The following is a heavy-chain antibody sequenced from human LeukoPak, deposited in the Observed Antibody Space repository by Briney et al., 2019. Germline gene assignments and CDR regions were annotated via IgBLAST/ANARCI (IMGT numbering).Heavy chain of an antibody. J-gene: IGHJ3*02. CDR3: AKVRTLVVRGVGAFDI. CDR2: IKSKTFGGTT. Sequence: GGSLRLSCAASGFTFSNAWMSWVRQAPGKGLEWVGRIKSKTFGGTTDYAAPVKGRFTISRDDSKNTLYLHMNTLKTEDTAIYYCAKVRTLVVRGVGAFDIWGQGTMVTVSS. CDR1: GFTFSNAW. V-gene: IGHV3-15*01. D-gene: IGHD3-10*01.